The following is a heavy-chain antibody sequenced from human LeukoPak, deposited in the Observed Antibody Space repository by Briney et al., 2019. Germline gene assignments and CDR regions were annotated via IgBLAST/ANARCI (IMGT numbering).Heavy chain of an antibody. J-gene: IGHJ6*03. Sequence: ASVKVSCKASGYTFTIYYMHWVRQAPGQGLEWMGLINPSGRSTAYAQKFQGRIAMTWDASTSTAHMELSSLRSEDTAVYYCARGGYSYGWFYYYYMDVWGKGTTVTISS. CDR3: ARGGYSYGWFYYYYMDV. V-gene: IGHV1-46*01. CDR2: INPSGRST. D-gene: IGHD5-18*01. CDR1: GYTFTIYY.